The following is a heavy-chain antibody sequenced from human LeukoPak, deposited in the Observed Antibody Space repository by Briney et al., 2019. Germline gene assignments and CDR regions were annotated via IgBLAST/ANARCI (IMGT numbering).Heavy chain of an antibody. CDR1: GYSISGNS. CDR2: IYSSGST. J-gene: IGHJ4*02. D-gene: IGHD6-19*01. V-gene: IGHV4-4*07. CDR3: ARSSGYRSGWDY. Sequence: PSETLSLTCTVSGYSISGNSWSWIRQPAGKGLEWIGRIYSSGSTDYNPSLKSRFTMSVDTSKNQFSLKLSSVTAADTAVYYCARSSGYRSGWDYWGQGTLVTVSS.